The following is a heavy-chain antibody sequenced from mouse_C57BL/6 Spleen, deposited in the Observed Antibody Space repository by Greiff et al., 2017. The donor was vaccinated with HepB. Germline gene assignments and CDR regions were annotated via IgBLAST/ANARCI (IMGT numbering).Heavy chain of an antibody. CDR3: ASSYDYDVAWFAY. D-gene: IGHD2-4*01. CDR2: IYPGDGDT. J-gene: IGHJ3*01. CDR1: GYAFSSYW. V-gene: IGHV1-80*01. Sequence: VQLQQSGAELVKPGASVKISCKASGYAFSSYWMNWVKQRPGKGLEWIGQIYPGDGDTNYNGKFKGKATLTADKSSSTAYLQLSSLTSEDSAVYFCASSYDYDVAWFAYWGQGTLVTVSA.